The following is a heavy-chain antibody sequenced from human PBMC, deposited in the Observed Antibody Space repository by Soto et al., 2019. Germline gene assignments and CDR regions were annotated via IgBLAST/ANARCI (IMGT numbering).Heavy chain of an antibody. CDR1: GYIFTSYG. CDR2: ISAFKGYT. V-gene: IGHV1-18*01. Sequence: QVQLVQSGPEVKKPGASVKLSCKASGYIFTSYGIGWVRQAPGQGLEWMGWISAFKGYTKYPQSLQGRVTMTTDTPTSTAYMELRSLRADDTAVYYCARVDDYYDSSGHYFTFFNYWGQGSLVTVSS. J-gene: IGHJ4*02. D-gene: IGHD3-22*01. CDR3: ARVDDYYDSSGHYFTFFNY.